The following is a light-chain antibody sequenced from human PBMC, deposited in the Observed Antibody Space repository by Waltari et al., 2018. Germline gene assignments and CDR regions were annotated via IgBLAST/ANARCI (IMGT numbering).Light chain of an antibody. CDR1: SVVNYNS. V-gene: IGLV2-11*01. Sequence: QSGLTQPRSVSGSPGQSVTISCTGASVVNYNSVSWYQQHPGKAPKLIIFDDDRRPSGVPDRFSASKSANTAALSISGLQADDEADYYCSTYESRYTFEILFGGGTQLTVL. J-gene: IGLJ2*01. CDR2: DDD. CDR3: STYESRYTFEIL.